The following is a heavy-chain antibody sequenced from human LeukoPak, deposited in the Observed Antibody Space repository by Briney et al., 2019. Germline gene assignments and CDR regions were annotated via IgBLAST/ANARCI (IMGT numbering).Heavy chain of an antibody. CDR1: GFTFSSYW. D-gene: IGHD1-26*01. J-gene: IGHJ4*02. V-gene: IGHV3-74*01. CDR3: AREASVGGALQD. Sequence: PGGSLRLSCAASGFTFSSYWMHWVRQVPGKGLVWVSRINTDGSFTTYADSVQGRFTISRDSAKNTLFLQMNSLRAEDTAVYYCAREASVGGALQDWGQGILVTVSS. CDR2: INTDGSFT.